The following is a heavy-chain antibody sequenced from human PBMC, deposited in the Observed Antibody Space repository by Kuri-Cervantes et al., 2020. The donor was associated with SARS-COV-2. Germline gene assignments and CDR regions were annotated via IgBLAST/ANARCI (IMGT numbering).Heavy chain of an antibody. Sequence: GSLRLSCAVYGGSFSGYYWSWIRQPPGKGLEWIGEINHSGSTNYNPSLKSRVTISVDTSKNQFSLKLSSVIAADTAVYYCARGSGIAARPSTYNWFDPWGQGTLVTVSS. D-gene: IGHD6-6*01. CDR3: ARGSGIAARPSTYNWFDP. V-gene: IGHV4-34*01. CDR1: GGSFSGYY. CDR2: INHSGST. J-gene: IGHJ5*02.